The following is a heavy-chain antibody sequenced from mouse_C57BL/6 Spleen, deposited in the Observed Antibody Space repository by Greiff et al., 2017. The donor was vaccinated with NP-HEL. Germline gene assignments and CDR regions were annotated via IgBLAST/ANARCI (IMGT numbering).Heavy chain of an antibody. CDR2: IYPGDGDT. D-gene: IGHD1-1*01. CDR1: GYAFSSYW. Sequence: VQLVESGAELVKPGASVKISCKASGYAFSSYWMNWVKQRPGKGLEWIGQIYPGDGDTNYNGKFKGKATLTADKSSSTAYMQLSSLTSEDSAVYFCARDRYYGSSYLDYWGQGTTLTVSS. V-gene: IGHV1-80*01. J-gene: IGHJ2*01. CDR3: ARDRYYGSSYLDY.